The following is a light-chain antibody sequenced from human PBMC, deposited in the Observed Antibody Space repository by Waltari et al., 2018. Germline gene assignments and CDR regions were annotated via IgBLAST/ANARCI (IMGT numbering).Light chain of an antibody. Sequence: CRAIKSVRKNFLNWYQQKPGQDPRLLIYGASSRATGIPDRFSGSGSGTDFTLTISRLEPEDFAVYYCQQYDSIVLTFGGGTKVEI. CDR2: GAS. J-gene: IGKJ4*01. CDR1: KSVRKNF. V-gene: IGKV3-20*01. CDR3: QQYDSIVLT.